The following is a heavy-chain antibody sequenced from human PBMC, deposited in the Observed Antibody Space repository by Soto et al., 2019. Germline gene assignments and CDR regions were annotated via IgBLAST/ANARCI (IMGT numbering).Heavy chain of an antibody. D-gene: IGHD2-2*01. Sequence: SETLSLTCTVSGGSISSYYWSWIRQPPGKGLEWIGYIYYSGSTNYNPSLKSRVTISVDTSKNQFSLKLSSVTAADTAVYYCAIFHPGRAAIPFSYWGQGTLVPVSS. J-gene: IGHJ4*02. CDR1: GGSISSYY. CDR2: IYYSGST. CDR3: AIFHPGRAAIPFSY. V-gene: IGHV4-59*08.